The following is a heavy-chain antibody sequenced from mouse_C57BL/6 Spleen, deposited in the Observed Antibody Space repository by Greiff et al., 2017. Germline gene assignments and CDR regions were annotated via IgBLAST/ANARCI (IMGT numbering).Heavy chain of an antibody. CDR2: IHPNSGST. CDR3: ARSGLRSLLYYAMDY. D-gene: IGHD1-1*01. CDR1: GYTFTSYW. J-gene: IGHJ4*01. Sequence: QVQLQQPGAELVKPGASVKLSCKASGYTFTSYWMHWVKQRPGQGLEWIGMIHPNSGSTNYNEKFKSKATLTVDKSSSTAYMQLSSLTSEDSAVYYCARSGLRSLLYYAMDYWGQGTSVTVSS. V-gene: IGHV1-64*01.